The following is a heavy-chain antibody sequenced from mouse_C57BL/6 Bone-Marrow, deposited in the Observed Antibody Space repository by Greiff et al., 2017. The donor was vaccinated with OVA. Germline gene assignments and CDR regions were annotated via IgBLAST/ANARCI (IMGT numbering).Heavy chain of an antibody. J-gene: IGHJ4*01. D-gene: IGHD1-1*01. CDR2: ISYSGST. CDR3: ARHNYGSLYAMDY. Sequence: EVMLVESGPGLAKPSQTLSLTCSVTGYSITSDYWNWIRKFPGNKLEYMGYISYSGSTYYNPSLKSRISITRDTSKNQYYLQLNSVTTEDTATYYCARHNYGSLYAMDYWGQGTSVTVSS. V-gene: IGHV3-8*01. CDR1: GYSITSDY.